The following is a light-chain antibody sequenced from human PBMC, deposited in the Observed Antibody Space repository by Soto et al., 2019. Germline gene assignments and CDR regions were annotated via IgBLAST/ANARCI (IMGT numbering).Light chain of an antibody. CDR2: AAS. J-gene: IGKJ2*01. Sequence: EIVLTQSPGTLSLSPGERATLSCRASQSISSSYLAWYQQKTGQAPRLLIYAASSRATGLPYRFSGSGSGPDFTLTISRPEPEDWAVYYCQHYGRSSYTFVEGTELEGK. V-gene: IGKV3-20*01. CDR1: QSISSSY. CDR3: QHYGRSSYT.